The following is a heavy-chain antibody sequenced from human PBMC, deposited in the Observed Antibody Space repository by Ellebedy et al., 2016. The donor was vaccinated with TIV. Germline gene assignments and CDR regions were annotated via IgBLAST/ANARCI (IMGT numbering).Heavy chain of an antibody. CDR1: GGSISSGDYY. Sequence: MPSETLSLTCTVSGGSISSGDYYWSWIRQPPGKGLEWIGYIYYSGSTYYNPSLKSRVTISVDTSKNQFSLKLSSVTAADTAVYYCARDQKDDAFDIWGQGTMVTVSS. V-gene: IGHV4-30-4*01. CDR2: IYYSGST. CDR3: ARDQKDDAFDI. J-gene: IGHJ3*02.